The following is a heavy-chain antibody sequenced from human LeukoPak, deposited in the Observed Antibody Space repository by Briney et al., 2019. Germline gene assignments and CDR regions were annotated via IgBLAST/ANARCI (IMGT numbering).Heavy chain of an antibody. CDR3: ATDHWFPGGT. J-gene: IGHJ5*02. CDR2: VKGDGSLT. CDR1: GFTFSSNW. V-gene: IGHV3-74*01. Sequence: PGGSLRLSCAASGFTFSSNWMHWVRQAPGKGLVWVSRVKGDGSLTDYADSVKGRFTISRDNAKNTLYLQMNSLRVEDTAVYYCATDHWFPGGTWGQGTLVTASS. D-gene: IGHD3-9*01.